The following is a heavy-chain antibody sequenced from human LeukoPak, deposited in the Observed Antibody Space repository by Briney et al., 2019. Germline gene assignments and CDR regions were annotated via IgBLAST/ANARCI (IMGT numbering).Heavy chain of an antibody. CDR2: IRGGGSNT. J-gene: IGHJ4*02. D-gene: IGHD2-2*02. CDR1: GFTFSNYA. CDR3: VKEFDCLSTSCYTYFDY. V-gene: IGHV3-23*01. Sequence: GGSLRLSCAASGFTFSNYAMSWVRQAPGKGLEWVSTIRGGGSNTYYADSVKGRFAISRDNSKNTLYLQMNSLRAEDTAVYYCVKEFDCLSTSCYTYFDYWGQGTLVTVSS.